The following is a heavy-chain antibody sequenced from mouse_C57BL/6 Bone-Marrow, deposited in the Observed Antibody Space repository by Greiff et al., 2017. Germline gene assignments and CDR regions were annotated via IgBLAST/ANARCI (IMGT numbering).Heavy chain of an antibody. CDR2: INPGSGGT. V-gene: IGHV1-54*01. D-gene: IGHD1-1*01. CDR1: GYAFTNYL. CDR3: ARSITTVVARGYYFDY. J-gene: IGHJ2*01. Sequence: QVQLQQSGAELVRPGTSVKVSCKASGYAFTNYLIEWVKQRPGQGLEWIGVINPGSGGTNYNEKFKGKATLTADKSSSTAYMQLSSLTSEDSAVYFCARSITTVVARGYYFDYWGQGTTLTVSS.